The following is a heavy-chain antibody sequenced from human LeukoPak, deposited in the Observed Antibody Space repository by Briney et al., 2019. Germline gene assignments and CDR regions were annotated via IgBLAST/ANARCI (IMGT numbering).Heavy chain of an antibody. J-gene: IGHJ4*02. D-gene: IGHD3-9*01. V-gene: IGHV4-31*03. CDR1: GGSISSGGYY. Sequence: SETLSLTCTVSGGSISSGGYYWSWIRQHPGKGLEWNGYIYYSGSTYYNPSLKSRVTISVDTSKNQFSLKLSSVTAADTAVYYCARLAYYDILTGSFQYYFDYWGQGTLVTVSS. CDR2: IYYSGST. CDR3: ARLAYYDILTGSFQYYFDY.